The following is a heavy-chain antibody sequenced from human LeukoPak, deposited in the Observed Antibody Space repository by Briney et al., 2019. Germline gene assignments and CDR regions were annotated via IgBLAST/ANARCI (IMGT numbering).Heavy chain of an antibody. J-gene: IGHJ4*02. CDR2: IYYSGST. V-gene: IGHV4-59*08. CDR1: GGSISSYY. D-gene: IGHD3-22*01. Sequence: DPSETLSLTCTVSGGSISSYYWSWIRQPPGKGLEWIGYIYYSGSTNYNPSLKSRVTISGDTSENQFSLRLSSVTAADTAVYYCARASYSYDISGWVPFDYWGQGTLVTVSS. CDR3: ARASYSYDISGWVPFDY.